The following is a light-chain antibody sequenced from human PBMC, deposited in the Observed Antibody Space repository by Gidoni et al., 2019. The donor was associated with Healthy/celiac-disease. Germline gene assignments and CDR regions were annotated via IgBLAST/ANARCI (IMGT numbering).Light chain of an antibody. CDR1: SSNIGASYD. CDR2: GNS. CDR3: QSYDSSLSGLV. J-gene: IGLJ3*02. Sequence: QSVLTQPPSVSGAPWPRVTISCTGGSSNIGASYDVYCYKQLPGTDPKLLIYGNSNRPSGVPDRFSGSKSGTSASRAITGLQAEDEADYYCQSYDSSLSGLVFGGGTKLTVL. V-gene: IGLV1-40*01.